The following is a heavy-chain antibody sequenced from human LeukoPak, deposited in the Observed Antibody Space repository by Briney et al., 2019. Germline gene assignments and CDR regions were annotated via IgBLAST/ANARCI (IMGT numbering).Heavy chain of an antibody. V-gene: IGHV3-74*01. CDR2: INSDGSST. D-gene: IGHD3-10*01. J-gene: IGHJ5*02. Sequence: GGTLRLSCAASAFTFSSYWMHWVRQAPGKGLVWVSRINSDGSSTSYADSVKGRFTISRDNAKNTLYLQMNSLRAEDTAVYYCARGSYGSGSYYKANWFDPWGQGTLVTVSS. CDR3: ARGSYGSGSYYKANWFDP. CDR1: AFTFSSYW.